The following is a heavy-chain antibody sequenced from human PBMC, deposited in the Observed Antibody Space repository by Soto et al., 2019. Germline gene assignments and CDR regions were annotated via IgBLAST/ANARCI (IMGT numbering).Heavy chain of an antibody. D-gene: IGHD5-12*01. CDR2: IIPIIGKP. CDR1: GGTFSSYT. J-gene: IGHJ4*02. Sequence: QVQLVQSGAEVKKPGSSVKVSCKASGGTFSSYTIHWVRQAPGQGLEWMGKIIPIIGKPDYAPQFQGRLAITADRSTMTAAMARTSLRSEDTAVYYCAGQGYRGSLWWGQGTVVTVSS. CDR3: AGQGYRGSLW. V-gene: IGHV1-69*02.